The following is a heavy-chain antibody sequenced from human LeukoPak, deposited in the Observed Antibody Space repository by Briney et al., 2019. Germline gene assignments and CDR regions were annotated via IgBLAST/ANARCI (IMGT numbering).Heavy chain of an antibody. J-gene: IGHJ3*02. Sequence: ASVKVSCKASRYTFTGYYMHWVRQAPGQGLEWMGWINVNSGGTHYAQKFQGRVTMTRDTSISTAFLELSGLRSDDTAVYYCARWVGATARAFDIWGQGTMVTVSS. CDR3: ARWVGATARAFDI. CDR1: RYTFTGYY. CDR2: INVNSGGT. V-gene: IGHV1-2*02. D-gene: IGHD1-26*01.